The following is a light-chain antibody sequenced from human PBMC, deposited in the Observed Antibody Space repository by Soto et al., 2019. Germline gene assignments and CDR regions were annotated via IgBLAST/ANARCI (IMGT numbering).Light chain of an antibody. CDR2: YDS. CDR1: NLGSKN. Sequence: SYELTQPPSVSVAPGKTATITCGGNNLGSKNVHWYQQRPGQAPVMVIYYDSDRPSGIPERFSGSNSGNTATLSITRVEAGDEADYHCQVWDSSSDHVVFGGGTKLTVL. V-gene: IGLV3-21*04. J-gene: IGLJ2*01. CDR3: QVWDSSSDHVV.